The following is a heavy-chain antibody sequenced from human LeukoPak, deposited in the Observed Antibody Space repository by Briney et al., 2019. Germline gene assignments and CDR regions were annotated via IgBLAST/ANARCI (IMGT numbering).Heavy chain of an antibody. CDR2: INHSGST. D-gene: IGHD3-3*01. CDR3: ARDLWSGYLVNWFDP. CDR1: GGSFSGYY. V-gene: IGHV4-34*01. J-gene: IGHJ5*02. Sequence: SETLSLTCAVYGGSFSGYYWSWIRQPPGKGLEWIGEINHSGSTNYNPSLKSRVTISVDTSKNQFSLKLSSVTAADTAVYYCARDLWSGYLVNWFDPWGQGTLVTVSS.